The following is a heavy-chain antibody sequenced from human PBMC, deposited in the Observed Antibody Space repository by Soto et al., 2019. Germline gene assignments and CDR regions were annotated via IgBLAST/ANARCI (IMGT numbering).Heavy chain of an antibody. D-gene: IGHD3-10*01. V-gene: IGHV3-9*01. CDR2: ISWNSGSI. J-gene: IGHJ4*02. Sequence: GGSLRLSCAASGFTFDDYAMHWVRQAPGKGLEWVSGISWNSGSIGYADSVKGRFTISRDNAKNSLYLQMNSLRAEDTALYYCAKGGSEENGPQQYWGQGTLVTVSS. CDR3: AKGGSEENGPQQY. CDR1: GFTFDDYA.